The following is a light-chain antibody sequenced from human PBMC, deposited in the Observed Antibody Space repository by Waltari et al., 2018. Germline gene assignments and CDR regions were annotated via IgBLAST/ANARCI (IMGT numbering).Light chain of an antibody. CDR2: DAS. V-gene: IGKV1-33*01. CDR3: QQYENFPYS. Sequence: DVQLTQSPSSLSASVGDRVTITCQASQDIYNYLNWFQQKPGKAPKLLIYDASNLETGVPSRFSGSRSGTDFTFTISSLQPEDVETYYCQQYENFPYSFGQGTKLEIK. CDR1: QDIYNY. J-gene: IGKJ2*03.